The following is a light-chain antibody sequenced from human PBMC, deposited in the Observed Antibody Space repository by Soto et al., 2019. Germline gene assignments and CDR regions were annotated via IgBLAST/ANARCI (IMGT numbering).Light chain of an antibody. CDR1: SSNIGAYYD. CDR2: GNN. CDR3: QSYDSSLSGWV. J-gene: IGLJ3*02. V-gene: IGLV1-40*01. Sequence: QSVLTQPPSVSGAPGQRVTISCTGSSSNIGAYYDVHWYQQLPGTAPKLLIYGNNNRPSGVTDRFSGSRSGTSASLAITGLQAEDEAGYYCQSYDSSLSGWVFGGGTKVTVL.